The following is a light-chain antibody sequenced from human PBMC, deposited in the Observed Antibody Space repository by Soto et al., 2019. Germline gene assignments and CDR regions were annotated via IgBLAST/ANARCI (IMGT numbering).Light chain of an antibody. V-gene: IGKV4-1*01. CDR2: WAS. CDR3: QQYYSTPWT. J-gene: IGKJ1*01. CDR1: QSVLYSSNNKNY. Sequence: DIVMTQSPDSLAVSLGERATINCKSSQSVLYSSNNKNYLAWFQQKPGQPPKLLIYWASARESGVHDRFSSSGSGTDFTPTISSLQAEDVAVYYCQQYYSTPWTLGQGTKVEVK.